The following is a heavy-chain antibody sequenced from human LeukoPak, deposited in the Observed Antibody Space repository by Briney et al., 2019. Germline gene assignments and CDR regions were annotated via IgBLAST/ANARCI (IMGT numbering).Heavy chain of an antibody. V-gene: IGHV1-2*02. J-gene: IGHJ6*02. CDR1: GYTFTVYY. CDR3: ARRSLGVHYGLDV. CDR2: INPNSGVT. Sequence: ASVKVSCKASGYTFTVYYIHWVRQAPGQGLEWMGWINPNSGVTNYAQKFQGRVTMTRDTSISTAYMELNSLTSDDTAVYYCARRSLGVHYGLDVWGQGTTVTVSS.